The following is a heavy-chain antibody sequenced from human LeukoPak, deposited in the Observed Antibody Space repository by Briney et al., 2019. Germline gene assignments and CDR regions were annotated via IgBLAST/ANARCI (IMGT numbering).Heavy chain of an antibody. V-gene: IGHV3-43*01. Sequence: SGGSLGLSCAASGFNFDDYTMHWVRRRPGKGLEWLSFISWNGDITYYADSVRGRFTISRDNSKNSLFLRMNSLTPDDTALYYCVKDLYRGTTIVTVFESWGQGALVSVSS. CDR3: VKDLYRGTTIVTVFES. CDR2: ISWNGDIT. D-gene: IGHD1-26*01. CDR1: GFNFDDYT. J-gene: IGHJ4*02.